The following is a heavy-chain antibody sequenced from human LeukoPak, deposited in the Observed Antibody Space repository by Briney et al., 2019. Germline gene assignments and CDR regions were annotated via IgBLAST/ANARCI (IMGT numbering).Heavy chain of an antibody. D-gene: IGHD1-26*01. Sequence: GGSLRLSCAASGFTFSSTSMNWVRQAPGKGLEWVSSISSGSSYIFYADSVKGRFTISRDNAKNSLYLQMNSLRAEDTAVYYCAREFFDREGGTTVLNYWGQGTLVTVSS. J-gene: IGHJ4*02. CDR3: AREFFDREGGTTVLNY. CDR2: ISSGSSYI. V-gene: IGHV3-21*01. CDR1: GFTFSSTS.